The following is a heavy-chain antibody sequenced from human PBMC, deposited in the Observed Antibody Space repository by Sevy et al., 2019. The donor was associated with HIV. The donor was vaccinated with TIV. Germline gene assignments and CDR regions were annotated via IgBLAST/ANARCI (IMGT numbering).Heavy chain of an antibody. CDR1: GFNFASYW. D-gene: IGHD3-10*01. J-gene: IGHJ4*02. V-gene: IGHV3-74*01. Sequence: GGSLRLSCAASGFNFASYWMHWVRQSPGKGLVWFSRINSDGTTTKYADSVRGRFTMSRDNAKRTLFLQINSLRPEDTAVYYCARGGILYFGAIDNWGQGTLVTVSS. CDR3: ARGGILYFGAIDN. CDR2: INSDGTTT.